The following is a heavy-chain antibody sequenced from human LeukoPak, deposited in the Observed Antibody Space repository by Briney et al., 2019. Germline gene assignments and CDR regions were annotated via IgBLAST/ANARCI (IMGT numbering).Heavy chain of an antibody. V-gene: IGHV3-21*01. CDR1: GFTFSSYA. D-gene: IGHD6-19*01. CDR2: ISSSSSYI. CDR3: ATSPGSSGWPDY. J-gene: IGHJ4*02. Sequence: PGGSLRLSCTASGFTFSSYAMTWVRQPPGKGLEWVSSISSSSSYIYYADSVKGRFTISRDNAKNSLYLQMNSLRAEDTAVYYCATSPGSSGWPDYWGQGTLVTVSS.